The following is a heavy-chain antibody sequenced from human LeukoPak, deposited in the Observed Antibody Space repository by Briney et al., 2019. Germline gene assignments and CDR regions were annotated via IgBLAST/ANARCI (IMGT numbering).Heavy chain of an antibody. CDR3: AGLVGRYSSGLYYYYFDY. Sequence: SETLSLTCTVSGDSINSLDLWSWVRQPPGKGLEWIGEMYLSGTTHSNPSVKSRVTISIDKSKNQFFLNLSSVTAADAAVYYCAGLVGRYSSGLYYYYFDYWGQGTLVTVSS. CDR2: MYLSGTT. D-gene: IGHD3-22*01. CDR1: GDSINSLDL. V-gene: IGHV4-4*02. J-gene: IGHJ4*02.